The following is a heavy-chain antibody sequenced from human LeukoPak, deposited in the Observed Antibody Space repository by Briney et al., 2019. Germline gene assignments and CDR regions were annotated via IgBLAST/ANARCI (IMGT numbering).Heavy chain of an antibody. CDR1: GYTFTSFY. D-gene: IGHD5-24*01. J-gene: IGHJ6*02. Sequence: VASVKVSCKASGYTFTSFYMHWVRQAPGQGLEWMGIINPRGGSASAAQKFQGRLTLTRDTSTSTVYMDLSSLGSEDTAVYYCARGPGRDGYNFQSYYGVDVWGQGTTVTVSS. CDR2: INPRGGSA. CDR3: ARGPGRDGYNFQSYYGVDV. V-gene: IGHV1-46*01.